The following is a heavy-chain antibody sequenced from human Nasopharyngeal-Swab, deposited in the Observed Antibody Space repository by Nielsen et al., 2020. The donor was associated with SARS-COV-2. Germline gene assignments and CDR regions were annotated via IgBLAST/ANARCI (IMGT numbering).Heavy chain of an antibody. Sequence: PGKALEWLAHFFSTGEPSYSSSLKRRLTVSEDTSKSQVVLTMTNTDPADTATYYCARKMYYFHAMDVWGQGTTVTVSS. CDR2: FFSTGEP. CDR3: ARKMYYFHAMDV. V-gene: IGHV2-26*01. J-gene: IGHJ6*02. D-gene: IGHD5-24*01.